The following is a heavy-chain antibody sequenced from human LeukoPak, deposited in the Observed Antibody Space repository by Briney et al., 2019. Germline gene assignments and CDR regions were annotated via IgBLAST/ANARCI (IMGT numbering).Heavy chain of an antibody. D-gene: IGHD3-22*01. CDR1: GITFSDHA. CDR3: AKVLVTMIVVVINGDAFDI. J-gene: IGHJ3*02. CDR2: ISGSGGST. V-gene: IGHV3-23*01. Sequence: GGSLRLSCVASGITFSDHAMTWVRQAPGKGLEWVSAISGSGGSTYYADSVKGRFTISRDNSKNTLYLQMNSLGAEDTAVYYCAKVLVTMIVVVINGDAFDIWGQGTMVTVSS.